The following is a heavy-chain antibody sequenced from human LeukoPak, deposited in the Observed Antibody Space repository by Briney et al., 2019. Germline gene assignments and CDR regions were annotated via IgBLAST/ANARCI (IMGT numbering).Heavy chain of an antibody. CDR3: ARGLLEWFPNTISYYYYYYYMDV. D-gene: IGHD3-3*01. CDR1: GYTFTSYD. Sequence: ASVKVSCKASGYTFTSYDINWVRQATGQGLEWMGWMNPNSGNTGYAQKFQGRVTITRNTSISTAYMELSSLRSEDTAVYYCARGLLEWFPNTISYYYYYYYMDVWGKGTTVTVSS. CDR2: MNPNSGNT. V-gene: IGHV1-8*03. J-gene: IGHJ6*03.